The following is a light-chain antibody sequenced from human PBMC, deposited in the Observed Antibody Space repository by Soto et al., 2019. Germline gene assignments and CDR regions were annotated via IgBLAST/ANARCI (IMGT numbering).Light chain of an antibody. V-gene: IGKV3-15*01. J-gene: IGKJ1*01. CDR1: QSISIN. CDR2: TAS. CDR3: QQFRNWPWT. Sequence: EIVLPQSPGTLSVSPGDRVILSCRASQSISINLAWYQHKPGQAPRLLMQTASSRASGVPARISGSGSGTEFTLTISSLQSEDFAVYYCQQFRNWPWTFGQGTKVDIK.